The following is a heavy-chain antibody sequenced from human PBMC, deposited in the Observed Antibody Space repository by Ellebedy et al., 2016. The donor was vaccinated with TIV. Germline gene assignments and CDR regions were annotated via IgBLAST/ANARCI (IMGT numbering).Heavy chain of an antibody. Sequence: MPSETLSLTCTVSGYSISSGYYWGWIRQPPGKGLEWIGNIYHSGSTYYNPSLKSRVTISVDTSKNQLSLKLSSVTAADMAVYYCARVAGSSLFDYWGQGTLVTVSS. J-gene: IGHJ4*02. D-gene: IGHD6-19*01. CDR1: GYSISSGYY. CDR2: IYHSGST. V-gene: IGHV4-38-2*02. CDR3: ARVAGSSLFDY.